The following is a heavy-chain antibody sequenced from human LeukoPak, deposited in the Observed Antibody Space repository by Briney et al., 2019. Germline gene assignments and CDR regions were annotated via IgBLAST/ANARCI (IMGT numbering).Heavy chain of an antibody. J-gene: IGHJ4*02. D-gene: IGHD3-22*01. CDR1: GGSISSYY. CDR3: ARGYYGSSGYSPGDY. CDR2: IYYSGST. V-gene: IGHV4-59*01. Sequence: SETLSLTCTVSGGSISSYYWSWIRQPPGKGLEWIGYIYYSGSTNYNPSLKSRVTISVDTSKNQFSLKLSSVTAADTAVYYCARGYYGSSGYSPGDYWGQGTLVTVSS.